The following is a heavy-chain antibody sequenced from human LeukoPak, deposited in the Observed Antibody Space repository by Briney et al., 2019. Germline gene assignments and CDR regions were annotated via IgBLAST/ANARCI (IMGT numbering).Heavy chain of an antibody. J-gene: IGHJ4*02. CDR1: GFTFSAYA. D-gene: IGHD6-13*01. CDR3: AKWAGEVTYRSNNYGPLDH. Sequence: QTGGSLRLSCAASGFTFSAYALTWVRLAPGKGLEWVSSISGSGAGTHYADSVKGRFTISRDNSKNTLYLQMNSLRADDTALYYCAKWAGEVTYRSNNYGPLDHWGQGTLVTVSS. V-gene: IGHV3-23*01. CDR2: ISGSGAGT.